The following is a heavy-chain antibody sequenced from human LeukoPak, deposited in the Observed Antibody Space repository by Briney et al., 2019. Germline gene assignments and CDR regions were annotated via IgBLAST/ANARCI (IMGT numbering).Heavy chain of an antibody. CDR2: IHHSGNT. J-gene: IGHJ6*04. Sequence: SETLSLTCVVSGASSISSGYWWSWVRQPPGKGLEWIGEIHHSGNTNFNPSLKSRATISVDRSKNQFSLKLSSVTAADTAVYYCARDDGRGCLDVWGKGTTVTVSS. V-gene: IGHV4-4*02. D-gene: IGHD3-10*01. CDR3: ARDDGRGCLDV. CDR1: GASSISSGYW.